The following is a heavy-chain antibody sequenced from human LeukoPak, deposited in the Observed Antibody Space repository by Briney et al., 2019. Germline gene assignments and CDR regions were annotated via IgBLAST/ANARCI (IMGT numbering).Heavy chain of an antibody. Sequence: ASVKVSCKASGYTFTSYAMHWVRQAPGQRLEWMGWINAGNGNTKYSQKFQGRVTITRDTSASTAYMELRSLRSDDTAVYYCARALTYEGEYYFDYWGQGTLVTVSS. CDR1: GYTFTSYA. D-gene: IGHD2-21*01. CDR2: INAGNGNT. J-gene: IGHJ4*02. CDR3: ARALTYEGEYYFDY. V-gene: IGHV1-3*01.